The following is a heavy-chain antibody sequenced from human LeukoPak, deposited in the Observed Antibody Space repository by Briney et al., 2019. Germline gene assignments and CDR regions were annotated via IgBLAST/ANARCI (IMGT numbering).Heavy chain of an antibody. J-gene: IGHJ5*02. CDR3: ARQWGPRGVRGVSFWFDP. Sequence: SETLSLTCTVSGGSISSYYWSWIRQPPGKGLEWIGYIYYSGSTNYNPSLKSRVTISVDTSKNQFSLKLSSVTAADTAVYYCARQWGPRGVRGVSFWFDPWGQGTLVAVSS. D-gene: IGHD3-10*01. CDR2: IYYSGST. CDR1: GGSISSYY. V-gene: IGHV4-59*01.